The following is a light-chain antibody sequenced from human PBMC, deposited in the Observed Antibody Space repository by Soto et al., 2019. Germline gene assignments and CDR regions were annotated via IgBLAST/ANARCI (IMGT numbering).Light chain of an antibody. J-gene: IGKJ1*01. V-gene: IGKV1-39*01. CDR3: QQSYSSPPT. Sequence: DIQTTQSPSCLSASGEDRVISTCRASQSISNHLNWYQQKPGKAPKLLIFAASSLQSGVPSRFSGSRSGPDFTLTISSLQPEDFATYYCQQSYSSPPTFGQGTKVDIK. CDR2: AAS. CDR1: QSISNH.